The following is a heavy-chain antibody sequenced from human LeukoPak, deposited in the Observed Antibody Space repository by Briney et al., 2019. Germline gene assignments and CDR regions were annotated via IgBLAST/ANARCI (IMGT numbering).Heavy chain of an antibody. D-gene: IGHD5-12*01. CDR2: IDSNGGTT. J-gene: IGHJ4*02. Sequence: GGSLRLSCAASGFTFSSYAMQWVRQTPEKGLEYVSGIDSNGGTTIYANSVKGRFTISRDNSKNTLYLQMGSLRSEDMAVYYRARDGVATNDYWGQGTLVTVSS. V-gene: IGHV3-64*01. CDR1: GFTFSSYA. CDR3: ARDGVATNDY.